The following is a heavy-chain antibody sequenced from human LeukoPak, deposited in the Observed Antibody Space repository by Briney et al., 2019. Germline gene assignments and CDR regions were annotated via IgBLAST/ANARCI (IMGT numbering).Heavy chain of an antibody. D-gene: IGHD6-13*01. CDR1: GFTFSSYW. CDR2: ISSGSTYI. Sequence: KAGGSLRLSCAASGFTFSSYWMHWVRQAPGKGLEWVSSISSGSTYIYYADSVKGRFPISRDNAENSLYLQMNSLRAEDTAVYYCARGISGIPAAGADYWGQGTLVTVSS. CDR3: ARGISGIPAAGADY. J-gene: IGHJ4*02. V-gene: IGHV3-21*01.